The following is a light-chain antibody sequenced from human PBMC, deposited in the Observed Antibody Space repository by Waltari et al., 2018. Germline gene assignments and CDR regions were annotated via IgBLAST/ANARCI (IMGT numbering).Light chain of an antibody. J-gene: IGKJ1*01. CDR2: LGT. CDR1: QSLLHSNGYNY. V-gene: IGKV2-28*01. Sequence: DIVMTQSPLSLPVTPGEPASISCRSSQSLLHSNGYNYCDWYLQKPGQSPQLLIYLGTNRASGVPDRFSGSGSGTDYTLKISRVEAEDVGVYYCMQARQTPWTFGQGTKVEIK. CDR3: MQARQTPWT.